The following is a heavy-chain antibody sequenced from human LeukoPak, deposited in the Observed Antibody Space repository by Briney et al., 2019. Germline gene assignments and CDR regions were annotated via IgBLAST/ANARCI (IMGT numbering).Heavy chain of an antibody. V-gene: IGHV3-30*03. J-gene: IGHJ5*02. Sequence: GGSLRLSCAASGITVNTYAMHWVRQAPGKGLEWVSIISYDGGNKNYVDSVKGRFTIYRDNSKNTLYLQMNSLRAEDTAVYYCARVLTDSTGVTGGWFDPWGQGTLVTVSS. CDR3: ARVLTDSTGVTGGWFDP. CDR2: ISYDGGNK. D-gene: IGHD7-27*01. CDR1: GITVNTYA.